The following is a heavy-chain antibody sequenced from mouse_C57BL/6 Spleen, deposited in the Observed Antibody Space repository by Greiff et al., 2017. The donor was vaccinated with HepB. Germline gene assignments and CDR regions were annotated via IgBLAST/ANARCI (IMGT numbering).Heavy chain of an antibody. V-gene: IGHV1-5*01. CDR1: GYTFTSYW. CDR2: IYPGNSDT. Sequence: VQLQQSGTVLARPGASVKMSCKTSGYTFTSYWMHWVKQRPGQGLEWIGAIYPGNSDTSYNQKFKGKAKLTAVTSASTAYMELSSLTNEDSAVYYCTRGDDYDPYFDYWGQGTTLTVSS. D-gene: IGHD2-4*01. CDR3: TRGDDYDPYFDY. J-gene: IGHJ2*01.